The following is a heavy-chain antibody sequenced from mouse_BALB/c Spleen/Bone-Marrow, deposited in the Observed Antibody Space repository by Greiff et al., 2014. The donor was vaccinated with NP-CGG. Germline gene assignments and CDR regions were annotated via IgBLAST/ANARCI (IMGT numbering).Heavy chain of an antibody. J-gene: IGHJ2*01. V-gene: IGHV2-2*02. D-gene: IGHD3-1*01. CDR2: IWTGGST. CDR1: GFSLTTYG. Sequence: QVQLKQSVPGLVQPSLSLSITCTVSGFSLTTYGVHWVRQSPGKGLEWLGVIWTGGSTDYNAAFISRLNINKDNSKSQVFFEMNSLQTNDTAIYYCARNHRGYYFDYWGQGTTLTVSS. CDR3: ARNHRGYYFDY.